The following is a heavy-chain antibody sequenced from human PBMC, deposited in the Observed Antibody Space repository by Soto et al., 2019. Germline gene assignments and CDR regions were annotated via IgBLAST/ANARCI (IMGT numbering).Heavy chain of an antibody. CDR3: VRPAGYSGNDYVYYYGMDV. Sequence: QVQLVESGGGVVQPGRSLRLSCAASGFTFSSYGMHWVRQAPGKGLEWVALVWYDGGNKYYADSVTGRFTISRYNSKNTLYLQMNSLRDEDTAVYYCVRPAGYSGNDYVYYYGMDVWGQGTTVTVSS. CDR1: GFTFSSYG. J-gene: IGHJ6*02. CDR2: VWYDGGNK. D-gene: IGHD5-12*01. V-gene: IGHV3-33*01.